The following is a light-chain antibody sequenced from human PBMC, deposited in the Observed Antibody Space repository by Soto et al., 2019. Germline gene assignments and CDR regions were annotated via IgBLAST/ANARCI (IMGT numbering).Light chain of an antibody. CDR2: GAS. CDR3: QQYKDWPLT. J-gene: IGKJ4*01. V-gene: IGKV3-15*01. CDR1: QSISST. Sequence: EIVMTQSPAPLSVSPGGRATLSFRASQSISSTLARYQQKPGQAPRLLIYGASTRATGFPARFSGRGSGTECTLTISSLQSEDFAGYDCQQYKDWPLTVGGGNRVEIK.